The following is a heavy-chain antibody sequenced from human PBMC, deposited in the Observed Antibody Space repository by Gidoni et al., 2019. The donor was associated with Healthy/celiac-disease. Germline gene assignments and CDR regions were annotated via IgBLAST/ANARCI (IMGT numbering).Heavy chain of an antibody. CDR1: GGSISSYY. CDR3: ARHAGYDSSGYYYDY. D-gene: IGHD3-22*01. CDR2: IYSSGST. V-gene: IGHV4-59*08. J-gene: IGHJ4*02. Sequence: QAQLQESGSGLVKPSETLSLTCTVCGGSISSYYWSRIRQPPGQGLGWIGYIYSSGSTNYNPSLKGRVTISVDTSKNQFSLKLSSVTAADTAVYYCARHAGYDSSGYYYDYWGQGTLVTVSS.